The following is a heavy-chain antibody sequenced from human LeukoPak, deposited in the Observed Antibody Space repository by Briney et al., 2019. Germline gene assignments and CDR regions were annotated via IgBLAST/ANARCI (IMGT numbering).Heavy chain of an antibody. CDR1: GFTVSSKY. V-gene: IGHV3-53*01. J-gene: IGHJ4*02. D-gene: IGHD4-17*01. Sequence: GGSLRLSCAASGFTVSSKYMTWVRQAPGKGLEWVSIIYIGGSTHYADSAKGRFTISRDNSKNTLYLQMNSLRADDTAVYYCARAEADSGVLDYWGQGTLVTVSS. CDR3: ARAEADSGVLDY. CDR2: IYIGGST.